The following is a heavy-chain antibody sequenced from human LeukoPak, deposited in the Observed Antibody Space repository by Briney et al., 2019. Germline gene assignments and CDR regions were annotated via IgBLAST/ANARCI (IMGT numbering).Heavy chain of an antibody. V-gene: IGHV3-30-3*01. Sequence: PGGSLRLSCAASGFTFSSYAIHWVRQAPGKGLEWVAVISYDGGDKYYADSVKGRFTIARDNSKNSLYLQMNSLRAEDTAVYYCARDLADAFDIWGQGTMVTVSS. J-gene: IGHJ3*02. CDR1: GFTFSSYA. CDR2: ISYDGGDK. CDR3: ARDLADAFDI.